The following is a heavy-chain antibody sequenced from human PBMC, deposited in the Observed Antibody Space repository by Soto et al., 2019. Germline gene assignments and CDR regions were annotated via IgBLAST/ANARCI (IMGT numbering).Heavy chain of an antibody. CDR1: GYSVTTYW. Sequence: GESLKNSGKASGYSVTTYWISWVRQMPGKGLEWMGRIDPSDSYTNYSPSFQGHVTISADKSISTAYLQWSSLKASDTAMYYCARLGYSSSPDYYYYYGMDVWGQGTAVTVSS. D-gene: IGHD6-6*01. CDR3: ARLGYSSSPDYYYYYGMDV. J-gene: IGHJ6*02. V-gene: IGHV5-10-1*01. CDR2: IDPSDSYT.